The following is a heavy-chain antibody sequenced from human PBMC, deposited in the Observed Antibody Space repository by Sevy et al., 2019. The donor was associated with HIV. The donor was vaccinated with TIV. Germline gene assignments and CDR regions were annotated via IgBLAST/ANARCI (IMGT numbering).Heavy chain of an antibody. CDR2: ISAYNGNT. CDR1: GYTFTSYG. CDR3: ARDLNSREWFGELLWAFDP. V-gene: IGHV1-18*01. J-gene: IGHJ5*02. D-gene: IGHD3-10*01. Sequence: ASVKVSCKASGYTFTSYGISWVRQAPGQGLEWMGWISAYNGNTNYAQKLQGRVTMTTDTSTSTAYMELRSLRSDETAVYYCARDLNSREWFGELLWAFDPWGQGTLVTVSS.